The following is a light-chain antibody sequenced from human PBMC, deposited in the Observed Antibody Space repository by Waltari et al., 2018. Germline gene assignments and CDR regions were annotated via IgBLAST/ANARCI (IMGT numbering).Light chain of an antibody. V-gene: IGKV1-39*01. CDR2: AAS. CDR1: QSISSY. J-gene: IGKJ1*01. CDR3: QQSYSTLVT. Sequence: DIQMTQSPSSLSASVGDRVTITCRASQSISSYVNWYQQKPGKAPKLLVYAASSLQSEVPSRFRGNRSGTEFTLTISSLQPEDLATYYCQQSYSTLVTFGQGTKVEIK.